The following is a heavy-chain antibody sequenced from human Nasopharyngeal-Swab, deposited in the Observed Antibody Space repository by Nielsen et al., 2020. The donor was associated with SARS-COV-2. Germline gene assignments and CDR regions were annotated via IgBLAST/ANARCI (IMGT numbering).Heavy chain of an antibody. J-gene: IGHJ4*02. CDR3: ATKVAVAGVFPPDY. Sequence: ASVKVSCKASGYTFTGYYMHWVRQAPGKGLEWMGGFDPEDGETIYAQKFQGRVTMTEDTSTDTAYMELSSLRSEDTAVYYCATKVAVAGVFPPDYWGQGTLVTVSS. V-gene: IGHV1-24*01. D-gene: IGHD6-19*01. CDR1: GYTFTGYY. CDR2: FDPEDGET.